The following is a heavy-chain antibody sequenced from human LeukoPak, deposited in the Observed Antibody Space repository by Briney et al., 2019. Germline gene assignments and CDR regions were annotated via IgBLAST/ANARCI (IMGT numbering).Heavy chain of an antibody. Sequence: GRSLRLSCAASGFTFDDYAMHGVRQAPGKGLEWVSGISWNSGSIGYADSVKGRFTISRDNAKNSLYLQMNSLRAEDTALYYCAKSPGIAVAGYFDYWGQGTLVTVSS. D-gene: IGHD6-19*01. J-gene: IGHJ4*02. CDR1: GFTFDDYA. CDR2: ISWNSGSI. V-gene: IGHV3-9*01. CDR3: AKSPGIAVAGYFDY.